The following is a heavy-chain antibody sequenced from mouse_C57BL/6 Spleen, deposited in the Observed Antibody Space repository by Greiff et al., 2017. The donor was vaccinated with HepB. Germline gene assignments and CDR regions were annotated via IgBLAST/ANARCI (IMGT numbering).Heavy chain of an antibody. V-gene: IGHV5-4*01. CDR3: ARDRTTIVTSYFDY. CDR1: GFTFSSYA. J-gene: IGHJ2*01. D-gene: IGHD2-5*01. CDR2: ISDGGSYT. Sequence: EVKLEESGGGLVKPGGSLKLSCAASGFTFSSYAMSWVRQTPEKRLEWVATISDGGSYTYYPDNVKGRFTISRDNAKNNLYLQMSHLKSEDTAMYYCARDRTTIVTSYFDYWGQGTTLTVSS.